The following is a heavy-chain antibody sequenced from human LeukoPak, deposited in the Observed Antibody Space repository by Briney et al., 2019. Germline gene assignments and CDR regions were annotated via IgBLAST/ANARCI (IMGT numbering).Heavy chain of an antibody. Sequence: GGSLRLSCAASGFTFSSYAMSWVRQAPGKGLEWVSAIGGSGGSTYYADSVKGRFTISRDSSKNTLYLQMNSLRAEDTAVYYCATKYGDYRYWGQGTLVTVSS. J-gene: IGHJ4*02. CDR3: ATKYGDYRY. D-gene: IGHD4-17*01. CDR1: GFTFSSYA. V-gene: IGHV3-23*01. CDR2: IGGSGGST.